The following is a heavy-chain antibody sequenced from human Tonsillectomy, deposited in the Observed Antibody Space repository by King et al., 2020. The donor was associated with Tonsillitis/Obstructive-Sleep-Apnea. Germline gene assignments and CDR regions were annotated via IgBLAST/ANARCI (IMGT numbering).Heavy chain of an antibody. Sequence: VQLVESGGGVVQPGRSLRLSCAASGFTFSSYGMHWVRQAPGKGLEWVAVIWYDGSNKYYADSVKGRFTTSRDNSKNTLYLQMNSLRAEDTAVYYCARDMYYEDSNGYPFDYWGQGTPVTVSS. CDR1: GFTFSSYG. D-gene: IGHD3-22*01. CDR3: ARDMYYEDSNGYPFDY. CDR2: IWYDGSNK. V-gene: IGHV3-33*01. J-gene: IGHJ4*02.